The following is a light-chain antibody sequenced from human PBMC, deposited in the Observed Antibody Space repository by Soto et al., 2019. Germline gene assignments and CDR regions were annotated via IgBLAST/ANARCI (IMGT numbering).Light chain of an antibody. CDR3: SSYAGSYTVV. J-gene: IGLJ2*01. Sequence: QSALTQPRSVSGSPGQSVTISCTGTSSDVGGYNYVSWYQQHPGKAPKLMIYDVNKRPTGVSDRISGSKSGNTASLTISGLQAEDEADYYCSSYAGSYTVVFGGGTKLTVL. V-gene: IGLV2-11*01. CDR2: DVN. CDR1: SSDVGGYNY.